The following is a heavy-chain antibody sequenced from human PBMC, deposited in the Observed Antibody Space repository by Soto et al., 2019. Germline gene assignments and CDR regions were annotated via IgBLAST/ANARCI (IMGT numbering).Heavy chain of an antibody. Sequence: SETLSLTCTVSGGSISSYYWSWIRQPPGKGLEWIGYIYYSGGTNYNPSLKSRVTISVDTSKNQFSLKLSSVTAADTAVYYCARVGGNSGYDLPFYYYYYMDVWGKGTTVTVSS. CDR3: ARVGGNSGYDLPFYYYYYMDV. V-gene: IGHV4-59*01. J-gene: IGHJ6*03. D-gene: IGHD5-12*01. CDR2: IYYSGGT. CDR1: GGSISSYY.